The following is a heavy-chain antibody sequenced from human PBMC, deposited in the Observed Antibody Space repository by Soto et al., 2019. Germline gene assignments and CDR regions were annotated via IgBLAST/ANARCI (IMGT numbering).Heavy chain of an antibody. Sequence: GESLKISCKGSGYSFTSYWIGWVRQMPGKGLEWMGIIYPGDSDTRYSPSFQGQVTISADKSISTAYLQWCSLKASDTAMYYCARPGITGTGGDYYYYGMDVWGQGTTVTVSS. CDR3: ARPGITGTGGDYYYYGMDV. CDR1: GYSFTSYW. CDR2: IYPGDSDT. D-gene: IGHD1-20*01. V-gene: IGHV5-51*01. J-gene: IGHJ6*02.